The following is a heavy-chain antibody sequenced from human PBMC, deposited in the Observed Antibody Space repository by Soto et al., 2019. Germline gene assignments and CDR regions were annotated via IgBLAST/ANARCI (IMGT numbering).Heavy chain of an antibody. J-gene: IGHJ6*02. CDR2: IYYSGST. V-gene: IGHV4-39*01. Sequence: PSETLSLTCTVSGGSISSSSYYWGWIRQPPGEGLEWIGSIYYSGSTYYNPSLKSRVTISVDTSKNQFSLKLSSVTAADTAVYYCARRTNGMDVWGQGTTVTVSS. CDR1: GGSISSSSYY. CDR3: ARRTNGMDV.